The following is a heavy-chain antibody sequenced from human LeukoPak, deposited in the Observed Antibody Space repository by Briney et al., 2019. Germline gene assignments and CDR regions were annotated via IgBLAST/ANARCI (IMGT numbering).Heavy chain of an antibody. J-gene: IGHJ5*02. Sequence: SETLSLTCAVYGGSFSGYYWSWIRQPPGKGLEWIGEINHSGSTNYNPSLKSRVTISVDTSKNQFSLRLSSVTAADTAVYYCARGSPLGRNWFDPWGQGTLVTVSS. CDR1: GGSFSGYY. V-gene: IGHV4-34*01. CDR3: ARGSPLGRNWFDP. CDR2: INHSGST.